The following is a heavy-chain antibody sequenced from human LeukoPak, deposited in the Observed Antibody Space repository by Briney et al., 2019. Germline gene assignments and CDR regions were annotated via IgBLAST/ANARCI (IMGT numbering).Heavy chain of an antibody. J-gene: IGHJ5*02. CDR2: IYHSGST. CDR1: GYSISSGYY. CDR3: ARDLRITMVRGPGWFDP. V-gene: IGHV4-38-2*02. Sequence: SETLSLTCTVSGYSISSGYYWGWIRQPPGKGLEWIGSIYHSGSTYYNPSLKSRVTISVDTSKNQFSLKLSSVTAADTAVYYCARDLRITMVRGPGWFDPWGQGTLVTVSS. D-gene: IGHD3-10*01.